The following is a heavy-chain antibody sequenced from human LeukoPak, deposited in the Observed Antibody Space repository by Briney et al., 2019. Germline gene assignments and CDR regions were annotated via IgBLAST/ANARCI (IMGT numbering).Heavy chain of an antibody. V-gene: IGHV4-59*01. CDR1: GGSISDYY. J-gene: IGHJ5*02. D-gene: IGHD5-24*01. CDR3: VRGKNGYNP. Sequence: SETLSLTCTVSGGSISDYYWSWIRQPPGKGLEWIGYMHHNGEIEYNPSLKSRVTISMGTAKNQLSLKVRSVIAADTATYYCVRGKNGYNPWGQGTLVTVSS. CDR2: MHHNGEI.